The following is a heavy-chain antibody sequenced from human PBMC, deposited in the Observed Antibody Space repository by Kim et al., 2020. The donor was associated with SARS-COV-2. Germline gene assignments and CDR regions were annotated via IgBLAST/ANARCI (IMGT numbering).Heavy chain of an antibody. CDR3: ASQLTFGGVIGYIDY. CDR1: GFTFSNYS. V-gene: IGHV3-48*02. D-gene: IGHD3-16*02. Sequence: GGSLRLSCAASGFTFSNYSMNWVRQAPGKGLEWLSYISSSTGTIYYADSVKGRFTISRDNAKNSLYLQMNSLRDEDTAVYYCASQLTFGGVIGYIDYWGQGTLVTVSS. CDR2: ISSSTGTI. J-gene: IGHJ4*02.